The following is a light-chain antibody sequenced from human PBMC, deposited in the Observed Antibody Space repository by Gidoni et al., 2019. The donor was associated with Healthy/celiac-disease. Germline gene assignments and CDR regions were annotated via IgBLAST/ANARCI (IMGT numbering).Light chain of an antibody. CDR3: QQYGSSLLFT. CDR1: QSVSSSY. J-gene: IGKJ2*01. V-gene: IGKV3-20*01. Sequence: IVLTQSPGTLSLSPGERATLACRASQSVSSSYLAWYQQKPGQAPRLLIYGASSRATGIPDSFSGSGSGTDFTLTISRLEPEDFAVYYCQQYGSSLLFTFGQGTKLEIK. CDR2: GAS.